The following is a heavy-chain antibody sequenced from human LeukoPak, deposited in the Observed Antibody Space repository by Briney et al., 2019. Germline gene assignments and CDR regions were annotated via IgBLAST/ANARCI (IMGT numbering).Heavy chain of an antibody. D-gene: IGHD6-6*01. J-gene: IGHJ4*02. CDR3: AREYTSSSTRAFDY. Sequence: HPGRSLRLSCAASGFTFSNYWMHWVRQAPGKGLVWVSRINTDGSSTTYADSVKGRFTTSRDNAKNTLYLQMSSLRVEDTAVYYCAREYTSSSTRAFDYWGQGTLVTVSS. V-gene: IGHV3-74*01. CDR2: INTDGSST. CDR1: GFTFSNYW.